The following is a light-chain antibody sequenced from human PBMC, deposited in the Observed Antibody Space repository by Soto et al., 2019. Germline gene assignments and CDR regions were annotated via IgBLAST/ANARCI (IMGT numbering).Light chain of an antibody. Sequence: QSLLTQPASVYVSPGQWITISCTGASGDVGGYNYVSWYQQHPGKAPKLMIYEVSNRPSGVSNRFSGAKSGNTASLTISGLQAEDEADYYCSSYTSSSTLYVFGTGTKVTVL. J-gene: IGLJ1*01. V-gene: IGLV2-14*01. CDR3: SSYTSSSTLYV. CDR1: SGDVGGYNY. CDR2: EVS.